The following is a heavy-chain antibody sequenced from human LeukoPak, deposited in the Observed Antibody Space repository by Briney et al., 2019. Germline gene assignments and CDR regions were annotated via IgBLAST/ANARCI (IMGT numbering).Heavy chain of an antibody. V-gene: IGHV3-43*02. D-gene: IGHD1-26*01. CDR1: GFTFDAYA. Sequence: GGALRLSCEASGFTFDAYAMHWVRQAPGKGVEGVSLINKDGSATYYADSVKGRFTISRDNSKNSLYLQMNSLRSEDTALYYCATWAFYHSLDVWGQGTTVTVSS. CDR3: ATWAFYHSLDV. J-gene: IGHJ6*02. CDR2: INKDGSAT.